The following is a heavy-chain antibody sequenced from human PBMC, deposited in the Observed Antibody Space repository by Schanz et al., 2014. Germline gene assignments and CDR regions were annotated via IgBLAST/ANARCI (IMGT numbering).Heavy chain of an antibody. CDR3: VRVPSRDVSFDL. CDR1: GGTFSTYP. Sequence: QVQLVQSGAEVKKPGSSMKVSCKASGGTFSTYPINWLRQAPGQGLEWMGRINPNSGDTNYAQKVQGRVTMTTDTSANTAYMELRSLRSDDTAHYYCVRVPSRDVSFDLWGQGTLVTVSS. CDR2: INPNSGDT. J-gene: IGHJ5*02. D-gene: IGHD3-16*01. V-gene: IGHV1-18*04.